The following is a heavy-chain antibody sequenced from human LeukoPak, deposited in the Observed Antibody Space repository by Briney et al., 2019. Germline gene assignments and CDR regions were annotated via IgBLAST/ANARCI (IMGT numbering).Heavy chain of an antibody. Sequence: NPSETLSLTCAVSGGSISSGGYSWSWIRQPPGKGLEWIGYIYHSGSTYYNPSLKSRVTISVDRSKNQFSLKLSSVTAADTAVYYCARAKGATYYDFWSGDSALDYWGQGTLVTVSS. J-gene: IGHJ4*02. D-gene: IGHD3-3*01. CDR1: GGSISSGGYS. CDR3: ARAKGATYYDFWSGDSALDY. V-gene: IGHV4-30-2*01. CDR2: IYHSGST.